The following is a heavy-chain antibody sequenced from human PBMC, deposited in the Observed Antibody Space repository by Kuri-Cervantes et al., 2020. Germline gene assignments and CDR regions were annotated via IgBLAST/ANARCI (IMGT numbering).Heavy chain of an antibody. CDR1: GFTFSSYA. D-gene: IGHD3-22*01. CDR3: AREQIVVGLVGYYYYGMDV. J-gene: IGHJ6*02. CDR2: ISGSGGST. V-gene: IGHV3-23*01. Sequence: GGSLRLSCAASGFTFSSYAMSWVRQAPGKGLERVSAISGSGGSTYYADSVKGRFTISRDNSKNTLYLQMNSLRAEDTAVYYCAREQIVVGLVGYYYYGMDVWGQGTTVTVSS.